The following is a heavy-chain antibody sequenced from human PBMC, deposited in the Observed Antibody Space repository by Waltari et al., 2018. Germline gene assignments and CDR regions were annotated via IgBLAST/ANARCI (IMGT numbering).Heavy chain of an antibody. CDR1: RDSLTPTNW. D-gene: IGHD3-10*01. CDR2: IYHSGDS. CDR3: AKVRVPAVMFNWFDP. J-gene: IGHJ5*02. Sequence: QVKLQESGPGLVKPLGTLSLTCTVSRDSLTPTNWWSWVRQSPGKGLEWIGEIYHSGDSNYNPSLQSRVTISLDKSKNQISLRLTSVTAADTAVYYCAKVRVPAVMFNWFDPWGQGTLVTVSS. V-gene: IGHV4-4*02.